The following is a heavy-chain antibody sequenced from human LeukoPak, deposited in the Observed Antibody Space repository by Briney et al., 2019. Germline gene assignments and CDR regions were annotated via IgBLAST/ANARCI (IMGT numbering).Heavy chain of an antibody. CDR2: IIPLLDIV. Sequence: SVKVSCKASGGTFSSDTISWVRQAPGQGLEWMGRIIPLLDIVNYAQMFQGRVTITADRSTSTAYMELSSLRSEDTAVYYCARIPSGDVDTSMVMYYSCGMDVWGQGTPVTVSS. CDR1: GGTFSSDT. D-gene: IGHD5-18*01. J-gene: IGHJ6*02. V-gene: IGHV1-69*02. CDR3: ARIPSGDVDTSMVMYYSCGMDV.